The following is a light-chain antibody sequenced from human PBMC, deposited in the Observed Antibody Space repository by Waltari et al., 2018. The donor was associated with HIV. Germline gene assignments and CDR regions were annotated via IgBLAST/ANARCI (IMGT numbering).Light chain of an antibody. J-gene: IGKJ2*01. CDR3: QQFKSYPFT. V-gene: IGKV1-9*01. CDR2: TAS. CDR1: EGISRF. Sequence: DIHLTQSPAYLSASVGDRVTLTCRASEGISRFLAWYQQEPWKAPKLLIYTASTLQSGVPSRFSGSGSGTEFTLTVTSLQPEDFATYYCQQFKSYPFTFGQGTELGIK.